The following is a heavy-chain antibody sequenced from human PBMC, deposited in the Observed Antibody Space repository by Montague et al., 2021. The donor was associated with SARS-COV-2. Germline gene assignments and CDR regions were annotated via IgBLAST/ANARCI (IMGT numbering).Heavy chain of an antibody. CDR3: ARAVETTVVNHFDC. CDR1: GGSISSGGYY. V-gene: IGHV4-31*03. J-gene: IGHJ4*02. Sequence: TLSLTCTVSGGSISSGGYYWSWIRQHPGKGLEWIGYIYYSGSAYYNPSLKSRVTISVDTSKNQFSLKLTSVTAADTAVYYCARAVETTVVNHFDCWGQGTLATVSS. D-gene: IGHD4-23*01. CDR2: IYYSGSA.